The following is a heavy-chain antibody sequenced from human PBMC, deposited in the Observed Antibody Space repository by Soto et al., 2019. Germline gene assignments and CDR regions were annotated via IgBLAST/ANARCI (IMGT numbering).Heavy chain of an antibody. Sequence: DVQLVESGGDLVQAGGSLRLSCAASGFTFSTSWMQWVRQAPGKGLEWVANIRPDGRENAYIDSVTGRFTISRDNVKRPLYLQMNSPRAEDTAVYYCARDRASGATDYWGQGTLVIVSS. J-gene: IGHJ4*02. CDR3: ARDRASGATDY. D-gene: IGHD1-26*01. CDR1: GFTFSTSW. V-gene: IGHV3-7*04. CDR2: IRPDGREN.